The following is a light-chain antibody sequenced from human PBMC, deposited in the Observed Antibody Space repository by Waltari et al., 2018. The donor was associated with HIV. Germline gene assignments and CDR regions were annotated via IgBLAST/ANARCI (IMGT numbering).Light chain of an antibody. CDR2: RNK. V-gene: IGLV1-47*01. CDR1: SSNIGSNY. J-gene: IGLJ2*01. Sequence: QSVLTQPPSASGTPGQRISISCFGSSSNIGSNYVYWYQQLPGTAPNLLIYRNKQRPSGVPDRFSGSKSGTSASLAISGRRSEDEADYYCATWDDSLRGVVFGGGAKLTVL. CDR3: ATWDDSLRGVV.